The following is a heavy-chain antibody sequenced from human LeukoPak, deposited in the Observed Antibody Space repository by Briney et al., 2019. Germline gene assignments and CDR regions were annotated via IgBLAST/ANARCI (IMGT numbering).Heavy chain of an antibody. J-gene: IGHJ4*02. CDR2: IYYSGST. D-gene: IGHD1-26*01. Sequence: SETLSLTCNVSGGSISSGGSRWSWIRQHPGKGLEWIGYIYYSGSTYYNPSLESRLTMSVDTSKNQFSLHLTSVTAADTAVYYCARVKGVVGATSYYFDYWGQGTLVTVSS. V-gene: IGHV4-31*03. CDR3: ARVKGVVGATSYYFDY. CDR1: GGSISSGGSR.